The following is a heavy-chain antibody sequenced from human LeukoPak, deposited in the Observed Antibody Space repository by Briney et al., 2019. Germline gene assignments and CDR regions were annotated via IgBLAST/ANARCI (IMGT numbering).Heavy chain of an antibody. CDR2: ISSSSYYI. V-gene: IGHV3-21*01. J-gene: IGHJ4*02. Sequence: GGSLRLSCAASGFIFSSDTMHWVRQAPGKGLEWVSCISSSSYYIYYADSVKGRFTISRDNAKNSLYLQMNSLTAEDTAVYYCARDRDSSSWYDYWGQGTLVTVSS. CDR3: ARDRDSSSWYDY. D-gene: IGHD6-13*01. CDR1: GFIFSSDT.